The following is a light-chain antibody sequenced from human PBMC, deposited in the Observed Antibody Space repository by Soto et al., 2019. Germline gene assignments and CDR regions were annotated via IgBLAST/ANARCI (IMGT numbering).Light chain of an antibody. CDR1: NSNIGTND. Sequence: QSVLTQPPSASGTPGQRITISCSGSNSNIGTNDAFWYQQLPGTAPKLLINRSNQRPSEIPVRFSGSKSGTSASLAISGLRSDDEADYYCASCDSTLSGVVFGRGTKVTGL. CDR2: RSN. CDR3: ASCDSTLSGVV. J-gene: IGLJ2*01. V-gene: IGLV1-47*01.